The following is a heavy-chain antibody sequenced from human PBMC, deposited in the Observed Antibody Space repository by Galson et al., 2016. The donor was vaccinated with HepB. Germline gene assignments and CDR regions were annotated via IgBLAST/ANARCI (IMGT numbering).Heavy chain of an antibody. CDR2: FDPEDDET. CDR1: GYTLTALS. CDR3: ATADTTIKGEGYYDSSGYYHFYSYGMDV. D-gene: IGHD3-22*01. V-gene: IGHV1-24*01. J-gene: IGHJ6*02. Sequence: SVKVSCKVSGYTLTALSMHWVRQAPGKGLEWMGGFDPEDDETIYAQTFQGRVTMTADTSSDTAYMELSSLRSEDTAVYFCATADTTIKGEGYYDSSGYYHFYSYGMDVWGQGTTVTVSS.